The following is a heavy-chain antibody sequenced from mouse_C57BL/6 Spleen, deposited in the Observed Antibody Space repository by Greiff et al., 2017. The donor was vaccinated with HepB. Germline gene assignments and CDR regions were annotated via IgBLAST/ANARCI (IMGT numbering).Heavy chain of an antibody. V-gene: IGHV1-72*01. Sequence: KESCKASGYTFTSYWMHWVKQRPGRGLEWIGRIDPNSGGTKYNEKFKSKATLTVDKPSSTAYLQLISLTSEDSTVYYCARDYYGSSYDWFAYWGQGTLVTVSA. CDR2: IDPNSGGT. CDR1: GYTFTSYW. CDR3: ARDYYGSSYDWFAY. D-gene: IGHD1-1*01. J-gene: IGHJ3*01.